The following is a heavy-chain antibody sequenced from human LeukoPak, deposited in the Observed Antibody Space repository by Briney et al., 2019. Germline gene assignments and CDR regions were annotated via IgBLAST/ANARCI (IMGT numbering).Heavy chain of an antibody. CDR3: ARAVVVAQRHEYYFDY. J-gene: IGHJ4*02. CDR2: IYYSGST. CDR1: GGSISSYY. Sequence: SETLSLTCTVSGGSISSYYWSWIRQPPGKGLEWIGYIYYSGSTNYNPSLKSRVTMSVDTSKNQFSLKLSSATAADTAVYYCARAVVVAQRHEYYFDYWGQGTLVTVSS. V-gene: IGHV4-59*12. D-gene: IGHD2-15*01.